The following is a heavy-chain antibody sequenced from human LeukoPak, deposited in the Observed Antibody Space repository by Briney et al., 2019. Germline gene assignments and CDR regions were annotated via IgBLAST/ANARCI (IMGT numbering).Heavy chain of an antibody. CDR2: IYNSGTT. D-gene: IGHD5-18*01. V-gene: IGHV4-61*08. J-gene: IGHJ3*02. CDR3: ATIRGYLDHDGFHI. Sequence: NPSETLSLTCTVSGGSISSGDYYWSWIRQPPGKGLEWIGYIYNSGTTKFNPSLKSRVTISVDTSKNQLFLKLRSVTAADTAVYHCATIRGYLDHDGFHIWGQGTTVTVSS. CDR1: GGSISSGDYY.